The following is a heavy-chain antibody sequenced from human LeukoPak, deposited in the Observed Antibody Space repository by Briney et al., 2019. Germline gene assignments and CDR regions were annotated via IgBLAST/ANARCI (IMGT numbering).Heavy chain of an antibody. V-gene: IGHV6-1*01. CDR2: TYYRSKWYN. D-gene: IGHD6-19*01. J-gene: IGHJ4*02. Sequence: SQTLSLTCPISGDSVSSNSAAWNWIRQSPSRGLEWQGRTYYRSKWYNDYALSVTGRITINSDTSKNQFSLQLNSVTPEDTAVYYCARGAVAHFDYWGQGTLVTVSS. CDR1: GDSVSSNSAA. CDR3: ARGAVAHFDY.